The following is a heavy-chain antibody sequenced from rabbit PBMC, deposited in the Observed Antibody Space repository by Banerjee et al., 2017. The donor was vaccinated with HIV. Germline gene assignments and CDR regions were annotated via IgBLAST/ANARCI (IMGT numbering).Heavy chain of an antibody. CDR1: GIDFSGSGC. CDR2: IYTNSGST. J-gene: IGHJ4*01. D-gene: IGHD6-1*01. CDR3: ARDYINGYTDYVFNL. V-gene: IGHV1S45*01. Sequence: QQQLEESGGGLVKPGGTLTLTCKASGIDFSGSGCMCWVRQAPGKGLEWIACIYTNSGSTYYASWAKGRFTISETSSTTVTLQMTSLTAADTATYFCARDYINGYTDYVFNLWGQGTLVTVS.